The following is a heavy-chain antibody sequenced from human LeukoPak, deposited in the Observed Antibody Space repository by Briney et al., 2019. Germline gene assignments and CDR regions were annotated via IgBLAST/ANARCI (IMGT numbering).Heavy chain of an antibody. CDR2: ISWNSGSI. Sequence: PGRSLRLSCAASGFTFDDYAMHWVRQAPGTGLEWVSGISWNSGSIGYADSVKGRFTISRDNAKNSLYLQMNSLRAEDMALYYCAKGSDGDYVRYYFDYWGQGTLVTVSS. CDR1: GFTFDDYA. J-gene: IGHJ4*02. V-gene: IGHV3-9*03. D-gene: IGHD4-17*01. CDR3: AKGSDGDYVRYYFDY.